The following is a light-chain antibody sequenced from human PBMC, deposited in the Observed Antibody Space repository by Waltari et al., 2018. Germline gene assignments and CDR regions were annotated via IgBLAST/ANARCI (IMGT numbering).Light chain of an antibody. J-gene: IGLJ2*01. V-gene: IGLV4-69*01. CDR2: VHSGGTQ. CDR1: SGHSNYA. CDR3: QTWGTGVHVV. Sequence: QVVLTQSPSASASRGASVKLTCTLSSGHSNYAIAWHQQQPGKGPRFLMKVHSGGTQFKGDGIPDRFTGSSSGSERYLTISSLQSDDEADDYCQTWGTGVHVVFGGGTKLTVL.